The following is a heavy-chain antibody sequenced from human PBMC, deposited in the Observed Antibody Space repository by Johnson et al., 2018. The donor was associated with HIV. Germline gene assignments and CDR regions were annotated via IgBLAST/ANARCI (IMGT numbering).Heavy chain of an antibody. J-gene: IGHJ3*02. D-gene: IGHD7-27*01. V-gene: IGHV3-30*03. Sequence: QVQLVESGGGVVQPGRSLRLSCAASGFTFSNYGMNWVRQAPGKGLEWVAVISYDGSKKYYADSVKGRFTISRDNSKNTLYLQMNSLRTEDTALYYCAIPKLTGDRLGAFDIWGQGTMVTVSS. CDR3: AIPKLTGDRLGAFDI. CDR1: GFTFSNYG. CDR2: ISYDGSKK.